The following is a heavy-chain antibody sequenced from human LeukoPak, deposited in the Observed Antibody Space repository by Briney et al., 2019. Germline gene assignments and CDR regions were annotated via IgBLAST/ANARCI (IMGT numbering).Heavy chain of an antibody. D-gene: IGHD1-14*01. CDR1: GGSISNRSYY. V-gene: IGHV4-39*06. CDR3: ATQRSPVTLRVPEETP. Sequence: SETLSLTCTISGGSISNRSYYWGWIRQPPGMGLEWIGNVYFSGRSSYNPSLKSRVTMSVDTSKNQFTPRLSSMTAADTAVYYCATQRSPVTLRVPEETPWGQGALVIVSA. CDR2: VYFSGRS. J-gene: IGHJ5*01.